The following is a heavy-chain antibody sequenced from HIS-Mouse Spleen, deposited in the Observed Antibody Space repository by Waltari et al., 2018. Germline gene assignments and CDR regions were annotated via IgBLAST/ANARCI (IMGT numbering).Heavy chain of an antibody. CDR1: GFTFSGYG. V-gene: IGHV3-30*18. CDR3: AKDRGSQFDY. Sequence: QVQLVESGGGVVQPGRSLRLSCAASGFTFSGYGMHWGRQAPGRGLEWVAVISYDGSNKCYADSVKGRFTISRDNSKNTLYLQMNSLRAEDTAVYYCAKDRGSQFDYWGQGTLVTVSS. D-gene: IGHD1-26*01. J-gene: IGHJ4*02. CDR2: ISYDGSNK.